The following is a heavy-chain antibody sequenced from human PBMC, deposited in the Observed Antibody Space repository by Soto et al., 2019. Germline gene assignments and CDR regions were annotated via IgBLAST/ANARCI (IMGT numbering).Heavy chain of an antibody. D-gene: IGHD6-19*01. CDR2: VSHDGRNT. CDR3: AKGGRQWLVTSDFNY. J-gene: IGHJ4*02. V-gene: IGHV3-30*18. Sequence: VQLVESGGGVVQPGRSLRLSCAASGFTFSDDAMHWVRQSPGKGLEWVAVVSHDGRNTHYADSVKGRFTISRDSSKNTVSLEMTSLRAEDTAVYYCAKGGRQWLVTSDFNYWGQGALVTVSS. CDR1: GFTFSDDA.